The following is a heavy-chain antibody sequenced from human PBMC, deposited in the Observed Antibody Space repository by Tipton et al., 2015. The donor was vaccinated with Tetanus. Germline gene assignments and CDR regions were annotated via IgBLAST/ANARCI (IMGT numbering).Heavy chain of an antibody. Sequence: LRLSCTVSGGSISSGGYYWSWIRQHPGKGLEWIGYIYYSGSTYYNPSLKSRVTISVDTSKNQFSLKLSSVTAADTAVYYCARVSQSGGEPAAFDIWGQGTMVTVSS. D-gene: IGHD3-10*01. J-gene: IGHJ3*02. V-gene: IGHV4-31*02. CDR1: GGSISSGGYY. CDR3: ARVSQSGGEPAAFDI. CDR2: IYYSGST.